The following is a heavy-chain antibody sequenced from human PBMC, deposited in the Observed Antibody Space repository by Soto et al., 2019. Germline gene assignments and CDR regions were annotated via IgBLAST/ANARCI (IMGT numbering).Heavy chain of an antibody. CDR2: IYCCGSA. CDR3: ARGVGFGYYYYHMDL. Sequence: SATLSTTCTVSGDSVTSVSDYWSWIRQPPGKGLEWIGYIYCCGSADYNPSLGSRVTISIDTSKNQFSLKLTSVTAADTAVYYCARGVGFGYYYYHMDLWGQGTTVTVSS. CDR1: GDSVTSVSDY. V-gene: IGHV4-61*01. J-gene: IGHJ6*02. D-gene: IGHD3-10*01.